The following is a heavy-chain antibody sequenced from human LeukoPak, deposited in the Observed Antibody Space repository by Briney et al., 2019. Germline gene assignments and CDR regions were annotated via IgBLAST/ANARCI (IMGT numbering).Heavy chain of an antibody. D-gene: IGHD1-26*01. CDR2: IYYSWST. V-gene: IGHV4-59*01. CDR3: AREDCTELELPSGAFDI. J-gene: IGHJ3*02. Sequence: SETLSLTCTVSGGSISSYYWSWIRQPPGQGLEWVGYIYYSWSTNYYPSLKSRVTISVDTSKNQFSLKRSSVTAADTAVYYCAREDCTELELPSGAFDIWGQGTMVTVSS. CDR1: GGSISSYY.